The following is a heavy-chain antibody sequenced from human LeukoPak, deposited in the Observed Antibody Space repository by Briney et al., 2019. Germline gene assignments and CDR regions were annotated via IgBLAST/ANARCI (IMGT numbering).Heavy chain of an antibody. CDR1: GFTFSTYA. Sequence: GGSLRLSCAASGFTFSTYAMHWVRQAPGKGLEWVAVISYDGNNKLYADSVKGRFTISRDNSKKTLDLQMNSLRAEDTAVYYCAREAPIAVTGTDFDYWGQGTLVTVSS. D-gene: IGHD6-19*01. CDR3: AREAPIAVTGTDFDY. CDR2: ISYDGNNK. J-gene: IGHJ4*02. V-gene: IGHV3-30-3*01.